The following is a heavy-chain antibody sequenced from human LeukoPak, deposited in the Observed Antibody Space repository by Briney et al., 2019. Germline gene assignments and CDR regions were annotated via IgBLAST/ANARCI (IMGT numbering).Heavy chain of an antibody. CDR3: ARHSPWELLSIDY. V-gene: IGHV4-39*01. CDR1: GGSISSSSYY. CDR2: IYYSGST. Sequence: PSETLSLTCTVSGGSISSSSYYWGWIRQPPGKGLEWIGSIYYSGSTYYNPSLKSRVTISVDTSKNQFSLKLSSVTAADTAVYYRARHSPWELLSIDYWGQGTLVTVSS. J-gene: IGHJ4*02. D-gene: IGHD1-26*01.